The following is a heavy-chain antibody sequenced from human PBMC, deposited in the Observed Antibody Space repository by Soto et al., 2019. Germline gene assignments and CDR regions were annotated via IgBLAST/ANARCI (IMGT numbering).Heavy chain of an antibody. CDR1: GFTFSSYA. V-gene: IGHV3-23*01. D-gene: IGHD6-13*01. J-gene: IGHJ4*02. Sequence: PGGSLRLSCAVSGFTFSSYAMTWVRQAPGKGLQWVSAISGSGVSTFYADSVKGRFTIYRDNSKNTVYLQMSSLRAEDTAVYFCVKEVKQPMAKVLEYWGQGTLVIVSS. CDR3: VKEVKQPMAKVLEY. CDR2: ISGSGVST.